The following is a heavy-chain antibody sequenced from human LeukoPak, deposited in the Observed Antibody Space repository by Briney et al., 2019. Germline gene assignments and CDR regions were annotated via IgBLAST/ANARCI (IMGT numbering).Heavy chain of an antibody. J-gene: IGHJ6*02. V-gene: IGHV1-3*01. Sequence: GASVKVSCKASGYTFTSYAMHWVRQAPGQRLEWMGWINAGNGNTKYSQKSQGRVTITRDTSASTAYMELSSLRSEDTAVYYCARGPGLGRGMDVWGQGTTVTVSS. CDR3: ARGPGLGRGMDV. D-gene: IGHD3-22*01. CDR1: GYTFTSYA. CDR2: INAGNGNT.